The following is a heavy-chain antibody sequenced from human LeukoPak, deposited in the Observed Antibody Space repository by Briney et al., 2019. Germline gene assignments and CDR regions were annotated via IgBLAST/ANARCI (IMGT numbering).Heavy chain of an antibody. V-gene: IGHV3-33*01. Sequence: GGSLRLSCAASGFTFSSYGMHWVRQAPGKGLEWVAVIWYDGSNKYYADSVKGRFTISRNNSKNTLYLQMNSLRAEDTAVYYCAARGDALDYWGQGTLVTVSS. CDR2: IWYDGSNK. CDR3: AARGDALDY. D-gene: IGHD2-21*01. J-gene: IGHJ4*02. CDR1: GFTFSSYG.